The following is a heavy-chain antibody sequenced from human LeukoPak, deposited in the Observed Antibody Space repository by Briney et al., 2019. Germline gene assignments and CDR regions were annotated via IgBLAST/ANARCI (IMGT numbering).Heavy chain of an antibody. Sequence: PGGSLRLSCAASGFTFSDYYMSWIRQAPGKGLVWVSYISSSGSTIYYADSVKGRFTISRDNAKNSLYLQMNSLRAEDTAVYYCARRYSRARGYMDVWGKGTTVTVSS. D-gene: IGHD6-13*01. V-gene: IGHV3-11*01. CDR3: ARRYSRARGYMDV. CDR1: GFTFSDYY. CDR2: ISSSGSTI. J-gene: IGHJ6*03.